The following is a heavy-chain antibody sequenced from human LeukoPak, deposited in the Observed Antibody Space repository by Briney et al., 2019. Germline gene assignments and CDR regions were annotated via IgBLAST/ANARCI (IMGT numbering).Heavy chain of an antibody. J-gene: IGHJ4*02. CDR2: INHSGST. CDR3: ASFILPAAIVY. V-gene: IGHV4-34*01. Sequence: PSETLSLTCAVYGGSFSGYYWSWIRQPPGKGLEWIGEINHSGSTNYNPSLKSRVTISVDTSKNQFSLKLSSVTAADTAVYYCASFILPAAIVYWGQGTLVTVSS. D-gene: IGHD2-2*01. CDR1: GGSFSGYY.